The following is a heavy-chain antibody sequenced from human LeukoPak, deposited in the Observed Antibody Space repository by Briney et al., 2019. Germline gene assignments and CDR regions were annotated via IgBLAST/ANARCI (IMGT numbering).Heavy chain of an antibody. Sequence: PSETLSLTCTVSGDSISSSSYYWGWIRQPPGKGLEWVGYIYYSGSTYYNPSLKSRVTISVDTSKNQFSLKLSSVTAADTAVYYCARDLWFGAGRTFDIWGQGTMVTVSS. CDR2: IYYSGST. V-gene: IGHV4-39*07. CDR3: ARDLWFGAGRTFDI. J-gene: IGHJ3*02. CDR1: GDSISSSSYY. D-gene: IGHD3-10*01.